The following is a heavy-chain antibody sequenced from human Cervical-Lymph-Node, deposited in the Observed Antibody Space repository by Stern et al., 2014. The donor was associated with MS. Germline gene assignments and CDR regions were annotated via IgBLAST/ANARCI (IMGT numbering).Heavy chain of an antibody. V-gene: IGHV4-4*02. CDR2: IYHSGAS. J-gene: IGHJ2*01. CDR3: ARERQQYCNSEGCSYWYFDL. CDR1: GGSVSSTNW. Sequence: QLQLQESGPGLVKPSGTLSLTCAVSGGSVSSTNWWSWVRQSPGKGLEWIGNIYHSGASNYRPSPRIRVSISLDNPKNHLSLHLTSVTAADTAVYYCARERQQYCNSEGCSYWYFDLWGRGTLVTVSS. D-gene: IGHD2/OR15-2a*01.